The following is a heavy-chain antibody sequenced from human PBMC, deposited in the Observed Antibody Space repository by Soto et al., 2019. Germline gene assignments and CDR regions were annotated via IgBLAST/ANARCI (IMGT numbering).Heavy chain of an antibody. J-gene: IGHJ4*02. Sequence: SGPTLVKPTQTLTLTCTFSGFSLSTSGVGVGWIRQPPGKALEWLALIYWDDDKRYSPSLKSRLTITKDTSKNQVVLTMTNMDPVDTATYYCARQYGGYCSGGSCSFFDYWGQGTLVTVSS. D-gene: IGHD2-15*01. CDR3: ARQYGGYCSGGSCSFFDY. CDR2: IYWDDDK. V-gene: IGHV2-5*02. CDR1: GFSLSTSGVG.